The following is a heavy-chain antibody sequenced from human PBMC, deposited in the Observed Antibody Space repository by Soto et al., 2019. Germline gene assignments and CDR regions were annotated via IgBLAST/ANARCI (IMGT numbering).Heavy chain of an antibody. D-gene: IGHD2-15*01. Sequence: QVQLVQSGAEVRKPGASVKVSCKASGSTFSTSGMSWLRQAPGQGLEWMGWISTYNGDTNDAPKFQDRVTMTSGTSTSTVYMELRSLRSDDTAVYYCARAGAAPYYYYGMDVWGQGTRVTVSS. CDR2: ISTYNGDT. CDR3: ARAGAAPYYYYGMDV. V-gene: IGHV1-18*01. J-gene: IGHJ6*02. CDR1: GSTFSTSG.